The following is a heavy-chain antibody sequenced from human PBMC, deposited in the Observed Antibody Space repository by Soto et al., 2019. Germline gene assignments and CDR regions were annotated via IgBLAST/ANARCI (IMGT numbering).Heavy chain of an antibody. Sequence: GGSLRLSCAASGFSFSSYAMTWVRQAPGKGLEWVSAIDSDASTYYADSVKGRFTISRDKSKVTLYLQISCLRAEDTAVYYCAKEIIPAAIINYYYGMDVWGRETTVTVAS. J-gene: IGHJ6*02. V-gene: IGHV3-23*01. D-gene: IGHD2-2*01. CDR1: GFSFSSYA. CDR2: IDSDAST. CDR3: AKEIIPAAIINYYYGMDV.